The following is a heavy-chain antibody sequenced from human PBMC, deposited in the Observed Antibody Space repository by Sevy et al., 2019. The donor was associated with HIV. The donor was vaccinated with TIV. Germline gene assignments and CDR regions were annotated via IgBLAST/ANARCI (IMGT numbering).Heavy chain of an antibody. Sequence: GGSLRLSCAVSGFTLSSYGMHWVRQAPGKGLEWVAVIRYDGSNKNYAYSVKGRFTISRDNSKNTLYLQMNSLRAEDTAVYYCARDRLGITISAEWGGGMDVWGQGTTVTVSS. J-gene: IGHJ6*02. CDR3: ARDRLGITISAEWGGGMDV. V-gene: IGHV3-33*01. D-gene: IGHD3-3*01. CDR2: IRYDGSNK. CDR1: GFTLSSYG.